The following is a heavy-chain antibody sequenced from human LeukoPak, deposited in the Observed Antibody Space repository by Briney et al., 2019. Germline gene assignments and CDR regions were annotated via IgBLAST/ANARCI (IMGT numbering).Heavy chain of an antibody. J-gene: IGHJ4*02. Sequence: SETLSLTCTVSGGSVSSASYYWSWIRRPPGKGLEWIGDVYYSGSTNYNPSLKSRVTVSVDTSKNQFSLKLSSVTAADTAVYYCARTQYCSGDSCYLGYFDYWGQGTLVTVSS. CDR3: ARTQYCSGDSCYLGYFDY. D-gene: IGHD2-15*01. CDR2: VYYSGST. CDR1: GGSVSSASYY. V-gene: IGHV4-61*01.